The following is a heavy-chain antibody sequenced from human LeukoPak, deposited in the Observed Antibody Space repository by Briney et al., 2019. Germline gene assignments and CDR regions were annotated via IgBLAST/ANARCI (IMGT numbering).Heavy chain of an antibody. Sequence: SETLSLTCTVSGGSVSSSSYYWGWIRQPPGKGLEWIGSIYYSGSTYYNPSLKSRVTISVDTSKNQFSLKLSSVTAADTAVYYCARRKVGASIDAFDIWGQGTMVTVSS. J-gene: IGHJ3*02. D-gene: IGHD1-26*01. CDR2: IYYSGST. CDR1: GGSVSSSSYY. CDR3: ARRKVGASIDAFDI. V-gene: IGHV4-39*01.